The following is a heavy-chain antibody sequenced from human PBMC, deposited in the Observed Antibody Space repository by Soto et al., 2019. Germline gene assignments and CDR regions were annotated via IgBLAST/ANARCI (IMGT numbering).Heavy chain of an antibody. Sequence: GGSLRLSYAASGFTFSSYSMNWVRQSPGKGLEWVSSISSSSSYIYYADSVKGRFTISRDNAKNSLYLQMNSLRAEDTAVYYCARDHGYYDFLSGPTPNYYYGMDVWGQGTTVTVSS. CDR1: GFTFSSYS. CDR2: ISSSSSYI. J-gene: IGHJ6*02. CDR3: ARDHGYYDFLSGPTPNYYYGMDV. D-gene: IGHD3-3*01. V-gene: IGHV3-21*01.